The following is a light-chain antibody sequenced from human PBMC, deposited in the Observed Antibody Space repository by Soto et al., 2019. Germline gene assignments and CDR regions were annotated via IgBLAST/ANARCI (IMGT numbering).Light chain of an antibody. CDR2: DVS. V-gene: IGLV2-14*01. CDR3: SSYTSSSTLMV. Sequence: QSALTQPASVSGSPGQSITNSCTGTSSDVGGYNYVSWYQQHPARAPKLMIYDVSDRRSGVSNRFSGSKSGNTASLTISGLEAEDEADYDCSSYTSSSTLMVFGGGTKLAVL. CDR1: SSDVGGYNY. J-gene: IGLJ2*01.